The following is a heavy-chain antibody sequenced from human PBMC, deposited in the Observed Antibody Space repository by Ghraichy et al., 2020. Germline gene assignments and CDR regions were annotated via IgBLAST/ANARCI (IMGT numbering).Heavy chain of an antibody. Sequence: SETLSLTCAVYGGSFSGYYWSWIRQPPGKGLEWIGEINHSGSTNYNPSLKSRVTISVDTSKNQFSLKLSSVTAADTAVYYCARGGRKYYYGSGTRVYYGMDVWGQGTTVTVSS. CDR2: INHSGST. J-gene: IGHJ6*02. V-gene: IGHV4-34*01. CDR3: ARGGRKYYYGSGTRVYYGMDV. D-gene: IGHD3-10*01. CDR1: GGSFSGYY.